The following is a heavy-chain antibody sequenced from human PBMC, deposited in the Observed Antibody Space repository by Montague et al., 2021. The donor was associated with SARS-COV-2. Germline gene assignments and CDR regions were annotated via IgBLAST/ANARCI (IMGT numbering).Heavy chain of an antibody. J-gene: IGHJ4*02. Sequence: SETLSLTCTLSGGSISTYYWNWIRQPPGKGLEWIGYIYYSGNTYYNPSLKSRATISVETSKNQFSLSLTSVTAADTAVYYCARGPFWSAAPDYWGQGILVTVS. CDR2: IYYSGNT. V-gene: IGHV4-59*01. D-gene: IGHD3-3*01. CDR3: ARGPFWSAAPDY. CDR1: GGSISTYY.